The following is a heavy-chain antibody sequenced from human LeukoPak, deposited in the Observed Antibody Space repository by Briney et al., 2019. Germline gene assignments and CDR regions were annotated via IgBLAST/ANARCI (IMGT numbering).Heavy chain of an antibody. V-gene: IGHV4-59*01. CDR3: ASCRQTPYYMDV. J-gene: IGHJ6*03. Sequence: ASETLSLTCTVSGGSISSYYWSWIRQPPGKGLEWIGYIYYSGSTNYNPSLKSRVTISVDTSKNQFSLKLSSVTAADTAVYYCASCRQTPYYMDVWGKGTTVTVSS. CDR2: IYYSGST. CDR1: GGSISSYY.